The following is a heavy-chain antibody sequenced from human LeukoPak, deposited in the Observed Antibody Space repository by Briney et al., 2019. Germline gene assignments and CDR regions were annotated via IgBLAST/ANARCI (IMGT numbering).Heavy chain of an antibody. D-gene: IGHD3-22*01. Sequence: PGGSLRLSCAASGFTFRDYCMNWVRQAPGKGLEWVSYISTSGNYIYYADSVKGRFTISRDNAKNSLYLQMHSLRAEDTALYYCARGAYNSGGTHENWGQGTLVTVSS. CDR1: GFTFRDYC. V-gene: IGHV3-21*01. CDR3: ARGAYNSGGTHEN. CDR2: ISTSGNYI. J-gene: IGHJ4*02.